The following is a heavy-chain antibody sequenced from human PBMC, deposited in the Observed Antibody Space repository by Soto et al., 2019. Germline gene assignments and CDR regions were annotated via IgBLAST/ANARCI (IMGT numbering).Heavy chain of an antibody. CDR1: GFSFSNFE. J-gene: IGHJ5*01. Sequence: GXSLRLSCAASGFSFSNFEMSWVRQAPGRGLEWVSFISGDSARTYYADAVKGRFTISRDNSKHTLYLQMNSLTAEDTAVYACVKGGWLDFWGQGTLVTVSS. V-gene: IGHV3-23*01. CDR2: ISGDSART. CDR3: VKGGWLDF. D-gene: IGHD3-16*01.